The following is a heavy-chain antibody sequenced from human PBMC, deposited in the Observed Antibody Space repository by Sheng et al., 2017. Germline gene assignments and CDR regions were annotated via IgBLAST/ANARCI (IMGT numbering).Heavy chain of an antibody. V-gene: IGHV4-59*01. CDR2: IYYSGST. Sequence: QVQLQESGPGLVKPSETLSLTCTVSGGSISSYYWSWIRQPPGKGLEWIGYIYYSGSTNYNPSLKSRVTISVDTSKNQFSLKLSSVTAADTAVYYCARSSSGLGYFDYWARERWSPSPQ. D-gene: IGHD6-19*01. CDR3: ARSSSGLGYFDY. J-gene: IGHJ4*02. CDR1: GGSISSYY.